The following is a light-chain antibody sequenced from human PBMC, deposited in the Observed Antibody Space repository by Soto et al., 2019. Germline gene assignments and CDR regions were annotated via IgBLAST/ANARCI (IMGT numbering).Light chain of an antibody. J-gene: IGLJ3*02. V-gene: IGLV7-43*01. CDR1: TGAVTSGND. Sequence: QTVVTQEPSLTVSPGGTVTPTFASSTGAVTSGNDPSWFQQKPGQPPTTLIYTTNSKHSWTPARFSGSLLGGKAALTLSGAQPEDEADYYCLVYYGGAQLVFGGGTKLTVL. CDR3: LVYYGGAQLV. CDR2: TTN.